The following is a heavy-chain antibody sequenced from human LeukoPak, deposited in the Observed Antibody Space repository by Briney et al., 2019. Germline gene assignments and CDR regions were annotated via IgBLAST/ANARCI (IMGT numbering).Heavy chain of an antibody. Sequence: PGGSLRLSCAASGLPFSSYSMNWVRQAPGKGLEWVSYISWTSSAIFYADSVKGRFTVSRDNAKNSLYLQMNSLKTEDTAVYYCARSYGSGTYPFDYWGQGTLVTVSS. CDR2: ISWTSSAI. CDR1: GLPFSSYS. J-gene: IGHJ4*02. D-gene: IGHD3-10*01. V-gene: IGHV3-48*01. CDR3: ARSYGSGTYPFDY.